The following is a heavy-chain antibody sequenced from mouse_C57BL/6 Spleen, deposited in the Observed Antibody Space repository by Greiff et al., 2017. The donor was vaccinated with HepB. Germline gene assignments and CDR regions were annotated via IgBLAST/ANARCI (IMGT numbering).Heavy chain of an antibody. D-gene: IGHD1-1*01. V-gene: IGHV1-64*01. J-gene: IGHJ4*01. CDR1: GYTFTSYW. CDR2: IHPNSGST. Sequence: QVQLKQPGAELVKPGASVKLSCKASGYTFTSYWMHWVKQRPGQGLEWIGMIHPNSGSTNYNEKFKSKATLTVDKSSSTAYMQLSSLTSEDSAVYYCARDYGRRAMDYWGQGTSVTVSS. CDR3: ARDYGRRAMDY.